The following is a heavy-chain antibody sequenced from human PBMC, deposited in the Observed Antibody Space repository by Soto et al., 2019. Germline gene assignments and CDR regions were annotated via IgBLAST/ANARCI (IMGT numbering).Heavy chain of an antibody. J-gene: IGHJ4*02. V-gene: IGHV1-3*05. CDR2: NNAANGNT. CDR1: GFTFTKNA. Sequence: QVQLVQSGAEEKKPGASVTVSCKASGFTFTKNAIHWVRQAPGQRLEWMGWNNAANGNTKYSQKFQGRVTIIRDTSASTAYMELTSLRSEDTAVYYCARSAVSPFGGLIGPFDYWGQGTLVTVSS. D-gene: IGHD3-16*02. CDR3: ARSAVSPFGGLIGPFDY.